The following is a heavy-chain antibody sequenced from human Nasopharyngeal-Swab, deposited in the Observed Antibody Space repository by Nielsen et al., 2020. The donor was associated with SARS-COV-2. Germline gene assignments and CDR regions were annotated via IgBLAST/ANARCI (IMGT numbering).Heavy chain of an antibody. V-gene: IGHV3-74*01. Sequence: GESLKLSCAASGFTFHTYNFNWVRQAPGKGLSCVSRINPDGNTINYADSVKGRFTISRDTAKNTLYLQMSSLRVEDTAVYYCTRDTFGPTDSWGQGTLVTVSS. CDR1: GFTFHTYN. CDR3: TRDTFGPTDS. J-gene: IGHJ4*02. CDR2: INPDGNTI. D-gene: IGHD2/OR15-2a*01.